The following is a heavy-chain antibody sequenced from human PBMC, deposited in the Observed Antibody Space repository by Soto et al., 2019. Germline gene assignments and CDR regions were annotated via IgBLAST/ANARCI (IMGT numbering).Heavy chain of an antibody. D-gene: IGHD1-1*01. CDR1: GYTFTSYY. CDR2: INPSGGST. J-gene: IGHJ6*02. Sequence: ASVKVSCKASGYTFTSYYMHWVRQAPGQGLEWMGIINPSGGSTSYAQKFQGRVTMTRDTSTSTVYMELSSLRSEDTAVYYCARDSPTYYYYYYGMDVWGQGTTVTV. CDR3: ARDSPTYYYYYYGMDV. V-gene: IGHV1-46*01.